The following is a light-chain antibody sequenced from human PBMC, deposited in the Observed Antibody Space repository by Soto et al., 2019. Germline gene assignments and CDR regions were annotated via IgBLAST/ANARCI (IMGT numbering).Light chain of an antibody. CDR2: KAS. J-gene: IGKJ2*01. Sequence: EIQMTQSPSTLSASVGDRVTITCRASQSISSWLAWYQQKPGKAPNLLISKASSLESGVPSRFSGSGSGTEFTLTISSLQPDDFATYYCQQYYSYSYTFGQGTKLEIK. V-gene: IGKV1-5*03. CDR1: QSISSW. CDR3: QQYYSYSYT.